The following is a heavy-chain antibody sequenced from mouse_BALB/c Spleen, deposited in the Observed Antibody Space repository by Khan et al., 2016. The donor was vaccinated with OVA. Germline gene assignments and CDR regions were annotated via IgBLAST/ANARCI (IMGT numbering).Heavy chain of an antibody. Sequence: EVQLQESGPGLVKPSQSLSLTCTVTGYSITSGYAWNWIRQFPGNKLEWMGYISYSGVPSYTPSLKSRISITRDTSKNQFFLQLTSVTTEDTATDICAGGKYDGYYVDFWGQGTTLAVSA. CDR1: GYSITSGYA. CDR3: AGGKYDGYYVDF. V-gene: IGHV3-2*02. CDR2: ISYSGVP. D-gene: IGHD2-14*01. J-gene: IGHJ2*01.